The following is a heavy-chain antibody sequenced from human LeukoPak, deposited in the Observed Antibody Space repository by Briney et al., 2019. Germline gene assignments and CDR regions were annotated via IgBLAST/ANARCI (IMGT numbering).Heavy chain of an antibody. Sequence: ASVKVSCKASGYTLTSYDINWVRQATGQGLEWMGWISPNSGGTNYPQKFQGRVTMTRDTSISTAYMELTRLRSDDTAVYYCTRDGGQHLGVLNYWGQGTQVIVSS. V-gene: IGHV1-2*02. CDR3: TRDGGQHLGVLNY. CDR2: ISPNSGGT. CDR1: GYTLTSYD. J-gene: IGHJ4*02. D-gene: IGHD2-2*01.